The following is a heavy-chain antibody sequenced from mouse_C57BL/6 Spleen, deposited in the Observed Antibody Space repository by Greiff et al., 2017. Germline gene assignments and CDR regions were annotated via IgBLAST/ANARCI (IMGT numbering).Heavy chain of an antibody. CDR1: GFNIKDDY. CDR3: TTPWGYGSSYEAWFAY. D-gene: IGHD1-1*01. J-gene: IGHJ3*01. V-gene: IGHV14-4*01. CDR2: IDPENGDT. Sequence: EVQLQESGAELVRPGASVKLSCTASGFNIKDDYMHWVKQRPEQGLEWIGWIDPENGDTEYASKFQGKATITADTSSNTAYLQLSSLTSEDTAVYYCTTPWGYGSSYEAWFAYWGQGTLVTVSA.